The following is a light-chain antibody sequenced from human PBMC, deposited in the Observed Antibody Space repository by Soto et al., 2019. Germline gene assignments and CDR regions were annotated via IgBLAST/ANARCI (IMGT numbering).Light chain of an antibody. Sequence: QSALTQPASVSGSPGQSITISCTGTSSDVGSYNLVSWYQQHPGKAPKLMIYEVSKRPSGVSNRFSGSKSGNTASLTISGLQAEDEADYYCCSYAGSSTCWGFGGGTKLTVL. J-gene: IGLJ3*02. CDR3: CSYAGSSTCWG. CDR2: EVS. V-gene: IGLV2-23*02. CDR1: SSDVGSYNL.